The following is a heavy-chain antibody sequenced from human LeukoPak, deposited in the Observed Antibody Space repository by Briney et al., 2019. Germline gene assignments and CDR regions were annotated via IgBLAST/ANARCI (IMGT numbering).Heavy chain of an antibody. CDR1: GGSFSAYY. Sequence: SETLSLTCGFYGGSFSAYYWSGIRPPPCKELAWIGEIYHSGSTNYNPSLKSRVTISVDTSKNQFSLKLSSVTAADTAVYYCARPIAGAGMHAFDIWGQGTMVTVSS. J-gene: IGHJ3*02. CDR2: IYHSGST. CDR3: ARPIAGAGMHAFDI. V-gene: IGHV4-34*01. D-gene: IGHD6-13*01.